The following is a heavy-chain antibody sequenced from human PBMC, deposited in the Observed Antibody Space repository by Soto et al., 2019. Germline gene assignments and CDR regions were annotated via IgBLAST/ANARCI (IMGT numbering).Heavy chain of an antibody. CDR2: LNPSGGRT. J-gene: IGHJ4*02. Sequence: ASVKVSCKASGYIFTTYYMHWVRQAPGQGLEWLGILNPSGGRTNYAQKFQGRVTMTRDTSTSTVYMELSSLRSEDTAVYYCARAPPFCSGGTCYSLPFDYWGQGTLVTVSS. V-gene: IGHV1-46*01. D-gene: IGHD2-15*01. CDR3: ARAPPFCSGGTCYSLPFDY. CDR1: GYIFTTYY.